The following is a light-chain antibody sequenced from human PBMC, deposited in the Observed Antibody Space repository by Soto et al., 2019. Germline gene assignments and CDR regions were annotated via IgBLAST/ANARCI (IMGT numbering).Light chain of an antibody. Sequence: DIVTTQTPLSSPVTLGQPASISCRSSQGLVHSDGNTYLSWLQQRPGQPPRLLIYKISKRFSGVPDRFSGSGAGTDFTLKISRVEAGDVGVYYCMQATQFPYTFGQGTKLEIK. CDR3: MQATQFPYT. CDR2: KIS. CDR1: QGLVHSDGNTY. V-gene: IGKV2-24*01. J-gene: IGKJ2*01.